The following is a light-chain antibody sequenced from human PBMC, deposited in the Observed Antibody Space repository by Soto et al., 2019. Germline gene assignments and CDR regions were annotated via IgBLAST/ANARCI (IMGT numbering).Light chain of an antibody. CDR3: SSYVGTKSYV. V-gene: IGLV2-8*01. CDR1: SSDVGGYNY. J-gene: IGLJ1*01. CDR2: EVN. Sequence: QSVLTQPPSASGSPGQSGTISCTGTSSDVGGYNYVSWYQQYPGKAPQLVIYEVNKRPSGVPDRFSGSKSGNTASLTVSGLQAEDEADYYCSSYVGTKSYVFGTGTKVTVL.